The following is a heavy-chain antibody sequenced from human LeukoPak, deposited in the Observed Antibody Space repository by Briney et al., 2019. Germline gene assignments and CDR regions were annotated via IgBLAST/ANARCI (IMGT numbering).Heavy chain of an antibody. V-gene: IGHV3-30*02. CDR3: AKYEGVVPAANDAFDI. Sequence: GGSLRLSCAASGFTFSSYGMHWVRQAPGKGLEWVAFIRYDGSNKYYADSVKGRFTISRDNSKNTLYLQMNSLRAEDTAVYYCAKYEGVVPAANDAFDIWGQGTMVTVSS. D-gene: IGHD2-2*01. CDR2: IRYDGSNK. CDR1: GFTFSSYG. J-gene: IGHJ3*02.